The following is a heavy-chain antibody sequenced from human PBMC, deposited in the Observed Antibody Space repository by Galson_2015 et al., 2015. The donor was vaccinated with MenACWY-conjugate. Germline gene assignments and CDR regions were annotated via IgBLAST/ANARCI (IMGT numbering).Heavy chain of an antibody. CDR1: GFTFSSYG. V-gene: IGHV3-30*02. J-gene: IGHJ4*02. Sequence: SLRLSCAASGFTFSSYGMHWVRQAPGKGLEWVAFIRYDGSNKYYADSVKGRFTISRDNSKNTLYLQMNSLRAEDTAVYYCVTYCTNGVCWDYWGQGTLVTVSS. CDR2: IRYDGSNK. CDR3: VTYCTNGVCWDY. D-gene: IGHD2-8*01.